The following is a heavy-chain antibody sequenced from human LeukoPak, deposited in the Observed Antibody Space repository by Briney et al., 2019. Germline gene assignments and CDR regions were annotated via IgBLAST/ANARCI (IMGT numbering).Heavy chain of an antibody. CDR2: ISRSGDET. Sequence: GESLRLSCAASGFTFSYYAMTWVRQAPGKGLEWLTSISRSGDETYYADSVKGRFTISRDSSRNTLDLQMNSLRVEDTAVYFCAKQGGSKITPYDYWGQGTLVAVSS. J-gene: IGHJ4*02. V-gene: IGHV3-23*01. CDR3: AKQGGSKITPYDY. CDR1: GFTFSYYA. D-gene: IGHD4-23*01.